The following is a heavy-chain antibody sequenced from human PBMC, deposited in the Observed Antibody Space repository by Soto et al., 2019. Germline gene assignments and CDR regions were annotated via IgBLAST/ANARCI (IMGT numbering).Heavy chain of an antibody. CDR3: ARHSLWAFDI. Sequence: ASVKVSCKASGYTFTSYAMHWVRQAPGQRLEWMGWINVGNGNTKYSQKFQGRVTITRDTSASTAYMDLSSLRSEDTAVYYCARHSLWAFDIWGQGTTVSGSS. CDR2: INVGNGNT. D-gene: IGHD2-21*01. CDR1: GYTFTSYA. J-gene: IGHJ3*02. V-gene: IGHV1-3*01.